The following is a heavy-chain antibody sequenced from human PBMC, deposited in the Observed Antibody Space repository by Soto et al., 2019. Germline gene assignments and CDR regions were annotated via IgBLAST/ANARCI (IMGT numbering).Heavy chain of an antibody. CDR3: VRLRYPSSSWLYFDA. J-gene: IGHJ5*02. D-gene: IGHD6-13*01. CDR2: IDPSDSYT. V-gene: IGHV5-10-1*01. Sequence: PGESLKISCKGSGYTFSNYWINWVRQMPGKGLEWMGRIDPSDSYTKYGPSFQGHVTISADKSISTAYLQWSSLKASDTAMYYCVRLRYPSSSWLYFDAWGKGTLVTVSS. CDR1: GYTFSNYW.